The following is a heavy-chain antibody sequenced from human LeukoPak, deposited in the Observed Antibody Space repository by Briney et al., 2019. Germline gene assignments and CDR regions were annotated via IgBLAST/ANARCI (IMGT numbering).Heavy chain of an antibody. D-gene: IGHD6-6*01. CDR2: IIPIFGTA. J-gene: IGHJ6*03. CDR3: ARGLAARRLYYYYMDV. V-gene: IGHV1-69*13. Sequence: SVKVSCKASGGTFSSYAISWVRQAPGQGLEWMGGIIPIFGTANYAQQFQGRGTITADESTSTAYMELSSLRSEDTAVYYCARGLAARRLYYYYMDVWGKGTTVTVSS. CDR1: GGTFSSYA.